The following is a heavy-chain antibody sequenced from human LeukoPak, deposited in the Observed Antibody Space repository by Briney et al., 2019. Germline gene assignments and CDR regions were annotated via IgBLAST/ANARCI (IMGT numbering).Heavy chain of an antibody. CDR1: GGSFSGYY. J-gene: IGHJ6*02. CDR2: INHSGST. Sequence: PSETLSLTCAAYGGSFSGYYWSWIRQPPGKGLEWIGEINHSGSTNYNPSLKSRVTISVDTSKNQFSLKLSSVTAADTAVYYCARVRVFGDRGMDVWGQGTTVTVSS. CDR3: ARVRVFGDRGMDV. D-gene: IGHD4-17*01. V-gene: IGHV4-34*01.